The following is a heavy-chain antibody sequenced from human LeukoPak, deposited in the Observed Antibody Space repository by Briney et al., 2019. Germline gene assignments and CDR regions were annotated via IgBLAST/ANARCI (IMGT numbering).Heavy chain of an antibody. Sequence: GGSLRLSCAASGFTVSSNYMSWVRQAPGKGLEWVSVIYSGGSTYYADSVKGRFTISRDNSKNTLYLQMNSLRAEDTAVYYCAKSGTSGWSNLYYFDYWGQGTLVTVSS. CDR3: AKSGTSGWSNLYYFDY. J-gene: IGHJ4*02. CDR2: IYSGGST. V-gene: IGHV3-66*01. CDR1: GFTVSSNY. D-gene: IGHD6-19*01.